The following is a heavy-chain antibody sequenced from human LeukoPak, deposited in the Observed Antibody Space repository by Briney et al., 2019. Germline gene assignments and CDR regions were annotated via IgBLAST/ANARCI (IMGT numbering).Heavy chain of an antibody. Sequence: SETLSLTCSVSGGSISTYYWAWIRQPPGKGLEWIGYVYHRGSANYTPSLRSRVTISVDTSKNQLSLTLTSVTAADAAVYYCATGSSTGYYYYMDVWGKGTTVTVSS. CDR3: ATGSSTGYYYYMDV. D-gene: IGHD2-2*01. V-gene: IGHV4-59*13. CDR1: GGSISTYY. J-gene: IGHJ6*03. CDR2: VYHRGSA.